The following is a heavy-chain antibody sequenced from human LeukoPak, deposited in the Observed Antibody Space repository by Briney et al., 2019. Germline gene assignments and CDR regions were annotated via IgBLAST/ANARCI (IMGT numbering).Heavy chain of an antibody. CDR1: GGSISSYY. CDR3: ARHISVVTVGDWFDP. CDR2: IYTSGST. Sequence: PSETLSLTCTVSGGSISSYYWSWIRQPPGKGLEWIGYIYTSGSTNYNPSLKSRVTISVDTSMNQFSLKLSSVTAADTAVYYCARHISVVTVGDWFDPWGQGTLVTVSS. J-gene: IGHJ5*02. D-gene: IGHD4-23*01. V-gene: IGHV4-4*09.